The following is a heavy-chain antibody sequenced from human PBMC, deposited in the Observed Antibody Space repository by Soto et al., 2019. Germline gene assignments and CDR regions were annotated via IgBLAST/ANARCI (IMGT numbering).Heavy chain of an antibody. CDR1: GFSFSNSY. V-gene: IGHV3-11*01. Sequence: QVQLVDSGGGLVKPGGSLRLSCAASGFSFSNSYFTYIRQAPGKGLEWIAYISSSGTITHYADAVQGRFSISRDNAKYALSLELYDLTVYDTPVSYCARSFLGVGDPGNLLVQGTSFLVSS. J-gene: IGHJ3*01. D-gene: IGHD2-15*01. CDR2: ISSSGTIT. CDR3: ARSFLGVGDPGNL.